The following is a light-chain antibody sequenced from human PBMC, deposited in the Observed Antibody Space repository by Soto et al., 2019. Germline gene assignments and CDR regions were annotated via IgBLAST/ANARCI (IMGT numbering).Light chain of an antibody. J-gene: IGLJ1*01. CDR1: SSDVGGYNY. CDR2: EVS. Sequence: QSVLTQPPSASGSPGQSVTISCTGTSSDVGGYNYVSWYQQHPGKAPKLMIYEVSNRPSGVSNRFSGSKSGNTASLTISGLQAEDEADYYCSSYTSSSTLLVFGTGTKLTVL. V-gene: IGLV2-14*01. CDR3: SSYTSSSTLLV.